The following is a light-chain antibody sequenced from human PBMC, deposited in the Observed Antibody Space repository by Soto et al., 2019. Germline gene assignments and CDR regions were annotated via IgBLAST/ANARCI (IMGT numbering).Light chain of an antibody. V-gene: IGLV2-14*01. Sequence: QSVLTQPASVSGSPGQWITISCTGTSSDVGGYNYVSWYQQHPGKAPKLMIYDVTNRPSGGSNRFSGSKSGNTASLTISGLQAEDEADYYCSSYTSSSTYVFGTGTKLTVL. CDR1: SSDVGGYNY. J-gene: IGLJ1*01. CDR2: DVT. CDR3: SSYTSSSTYV.